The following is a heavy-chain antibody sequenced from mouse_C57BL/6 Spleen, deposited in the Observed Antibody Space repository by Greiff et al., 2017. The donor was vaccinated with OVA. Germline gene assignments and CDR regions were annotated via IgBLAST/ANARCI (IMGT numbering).Heavy chain of an antibody. D-gene: IGHD2-3*01. Sequence: QVQLQQSGAELVRPGASVKLSCKASGYTFTDYYINWVKQRPGQGLEWIARIYPGSGNTYYNEKFKGKATLTAEKSSSTAYMQLSSLTSEDSAVYFCAREENDGYYGGYFDVWGTGTTVTVAS. V-gene: IGHV1-76*01. J-gene: IGHJ1*03. CDR1: GYTFTDYY. CDR2: IYPGSGNT. CDR3: AREENDGYYGGYFDV.